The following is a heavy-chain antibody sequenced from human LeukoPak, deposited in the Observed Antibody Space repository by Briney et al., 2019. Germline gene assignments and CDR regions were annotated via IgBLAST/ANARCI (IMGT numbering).Heavy chain of an antibody. D-gene: IGHD1-26*01. CDR2: VAPLLETT. J-gene: IGHJ5*02. CDR1: VGTFSSYS. Sequence: ASVKVSCKAPVGTFSSYSITWVRQAPGQGLEWMGGVAPLLETTNYAPKFRGRMTITADESTSTAYMELTSLRSDDTAVYYCARDRIVGALGWLDPWGPGTLVTVSS. V-gene: IGHV1-69*01. CDR3: ARDRIVGALGWLDP.